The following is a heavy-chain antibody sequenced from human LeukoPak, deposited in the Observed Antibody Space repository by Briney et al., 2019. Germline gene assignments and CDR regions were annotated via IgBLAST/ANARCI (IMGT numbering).Heavy chain of an antibody. D-gene: IGHD4-17*01. J-gene: IGHJ4*02. CDR3: ARGYDYGDYGVVE. V-gene: IGHV3-33*01. CDR1: GFTSSNYG. CDR2: IWYDGSNK. Sequence: PGGSLRLSCAASGFTSSNYGMHWVRQAPGKGLEWVAVIWYDGSNKYYSDSVRGRFTISRDNSKNTLYLQMNSLRAEDTAVYYCARGYDYGDYGVVEWGQGTLVTVSS.